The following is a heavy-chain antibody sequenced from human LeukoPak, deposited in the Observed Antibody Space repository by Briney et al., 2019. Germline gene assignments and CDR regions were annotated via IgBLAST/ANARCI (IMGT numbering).Heavy chain of an antibody. J-gene: IGHJ4*02. CDR3: ARGSSSGWYYFDY. V-gene: IGHV1-2*04. Sequence: GASVKVSCKASGYTFTGYYMHWVRQAPGQGLEWMGWINPNSGDTNYAQKFQGWVTMTRDTSIRTAYMELNRLRSDDTAVYYCARGSSSGWYYFDYWGQGTLVTVSS. CDR1: GYTFTGYY. D-gene: IGHD6-19*01. CDR2: INPNSGDT.